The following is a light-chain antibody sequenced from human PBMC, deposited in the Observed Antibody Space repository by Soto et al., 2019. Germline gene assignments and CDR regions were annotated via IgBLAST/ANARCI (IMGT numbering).Light chain of an antibody. CDR1: QGISSY. J-gene: IGKJ5*01. CDR2: AAS. Sequence: IQLTQSPSSLSASVGDRVTITCRASQGISSYLAWYQQKPGKAPKLLIYAASSLQSGVPPRYSGSGYGTDFTLTISSLQPEDFATYYCQQANSFPITFGQGTRLEIK. CDR3: QQANSFPIT. V-gene: IGKV1-9*01.